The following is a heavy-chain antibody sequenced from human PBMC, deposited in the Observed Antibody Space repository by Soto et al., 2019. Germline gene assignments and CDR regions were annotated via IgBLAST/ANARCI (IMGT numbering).Heavy chain of an antibody. D-gene: IGHD2-21*02. J-gene: IGHJ4*02. CDR3: ARQRTSVVTQAYFDV. CDR1: GDSISSRSYY. CDR2: IYYSGST. V-gene: IGHV4-39*01. Sequence: SETLSLTCSVTGDSISSRSYYWGWIRQPPGKGLEWIGSIYYSGSTYNNPSLRSRVSMSIDTSKDQFSLKLKSVTAADTALYFCARQRTSVVTQAYFDVWGPGYLVNVXS.